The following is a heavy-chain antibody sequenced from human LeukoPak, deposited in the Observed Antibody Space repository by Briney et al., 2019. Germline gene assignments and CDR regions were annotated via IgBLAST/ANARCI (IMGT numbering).Heavy chain of an antibody. CDR3: ARGGITMVRGVIIFPNLDI. J-gene: IGHJ3*02. V-gene: IGHV1-8*03. Sequence: ASVKVSCKASGYTFTSYDINWVRQATGQGLEWMGWMNPNSGNTGYAQKFQGRVTITRNTSISTAYMELSSLRSEDTAVYYCARGGITMVRGVIIFPNLDIWGQGTMVTVSS. CDR2: MNPNSGNT. D-gene: IGHD3-10*01. CDR1: GYTFTSYD.